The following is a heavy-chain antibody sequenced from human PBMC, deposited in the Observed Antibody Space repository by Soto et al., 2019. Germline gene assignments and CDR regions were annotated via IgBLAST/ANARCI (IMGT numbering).Heavy chain of an antibody. Sequence: GGSLRLSCAVSGFTFGSYWMNWVRLIPGKGLEWVAYIKPDGSATYYVDSVKGRFTISRDNAKNSLYLQMNSLRVEDTSVYYCARAGYCGPGCYYYFDYRCKGTLVTVSS. J-gene: IGHJ4*02. V-gene: IGHV3-7*01. CDR1: GFTFGSYW. CDR2: IKPDGSAT. D-gene: IGHD2-21*02. CDR3: ARAGYCGPGCYYYFDY.